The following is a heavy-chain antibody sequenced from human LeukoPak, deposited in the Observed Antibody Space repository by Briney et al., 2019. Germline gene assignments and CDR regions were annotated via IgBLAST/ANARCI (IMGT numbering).Heavy chain of an antibody. CDR1: GYTFTSYG. J-gene: IGHJ4*02. Sequence: ASVKVSCKASGYTFTSYGISWVRQAPGQGHEWMGWLSAYNGNTNYAQKLQGRVTMTTDTSTSTAYMELRSLRSDDTAVYYRASQRYYYGSGSYPLDYWGQGTLVTVSS. CDR3: ASQRYYYGSGSYPLDY. CDR2: LSAYNGNT. V-gene: IGHV1-18*01. D-gene: IGHD3-10*01.